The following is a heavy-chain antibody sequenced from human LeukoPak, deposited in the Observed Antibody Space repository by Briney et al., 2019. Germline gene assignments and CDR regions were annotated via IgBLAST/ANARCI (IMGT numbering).Heavy chain of an antibody. CDR2: MNGRGGST. Sequence: GGSLRLSCAASGFTFSSYSMNWVRQAPGKGLEWVSGMNGRGGSTYYADSVKGRFTISRDNSKNTLYLQMNRLRAEDTAIYYCAKGPMARFDYWGQGTLVTVSS. D-gene: IGHD2-8*01. V-gene: IGHV3-23*01. CDR3: AKGPMARFDY. CDR1: GFTFSSYS. J-gene: IGHJ4*02.